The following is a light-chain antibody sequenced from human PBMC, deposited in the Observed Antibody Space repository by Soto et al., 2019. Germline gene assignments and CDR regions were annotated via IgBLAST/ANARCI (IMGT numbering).Light chain of an antibody. J-gene: IGKJ1*01. CDR1: QSVLHISNNKNY. CDR2: WAS. CDR3: QQYDDWPET. V-gene: IGKV4-1*01. Sequence: DIVMSQSPASLAVSLGERASINCKSIQSVLHISNNKNYLAWYQQKPGQPPKLLIYWASTRESGVPDRFSGRGSGTEFILTISSLQSEDFAVYYCQQYDDWPETFGQGTKVDIK.